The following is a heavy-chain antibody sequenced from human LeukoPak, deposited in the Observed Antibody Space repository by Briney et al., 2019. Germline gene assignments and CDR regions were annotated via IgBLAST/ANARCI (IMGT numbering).Heavy chain of an antibody. Sequence: PGGSLRLSCVASGFTFSTYSMTWVRQAPGKGLEWVSYISSSSSTINYTGCVKGRFTISRDNAKNSVYLHMNSLRDEDTAVYYCARDHYSRNDHWGQGALVTVSS. CDR3: ARDHYSRNDH. CDR1: GFTFSTYS. J-gene: IGHJ4*02. CDR2: ISSSSSTI. D-gene: IGHD6-13*01. V-gene: IGHV3-48*02.